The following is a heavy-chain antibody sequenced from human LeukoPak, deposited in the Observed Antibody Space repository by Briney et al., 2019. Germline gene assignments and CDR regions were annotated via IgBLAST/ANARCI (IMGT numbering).Heavy chain of an antibody. CDR1: GYSFTSYW. V-gene: IGHV5-51*01. CDR3: ARQPLCSGGSCYSLEY. J-gene: IGHJ4*02. Sequence: GESLKISCKGSGYSFTSYWIGWARQMPGKGLEWMGIIYPGDSDTRYSPSFQGQVTISADKSISTAYLQWSSLKASDTAMYYCARQPLCSGGSCYSLEYWGQGTLVTVSS. D-gene: IGHD2-15*01. CDR2: IYPGDSDT.